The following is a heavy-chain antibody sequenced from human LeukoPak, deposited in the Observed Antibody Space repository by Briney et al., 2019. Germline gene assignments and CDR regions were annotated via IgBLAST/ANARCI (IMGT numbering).Heavy chain of an antibody. V-gene: IGHV1-3*01. J-gene: IGHJ4*02. D-gene: IGHD6-13*01. CDR3: ARDAFSWYSSSWYLFRWSGGFDY. Sequence: GASVKVSCKASGYTFTSYAMNWVRQAPGQGLEWTGWINAGNGNTKYSQKFQGRVTITRDTSASTAYMELSSLRSEDTAVYYCARDAFSWYSSSWYLFRWSGGFDYWGQGTLVTVSS. CDR2: INAGNGNT. CDR1: GYTFTSYA.